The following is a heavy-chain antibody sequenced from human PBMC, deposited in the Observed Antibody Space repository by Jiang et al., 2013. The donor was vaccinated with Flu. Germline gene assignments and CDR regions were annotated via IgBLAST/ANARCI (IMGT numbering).Heavy chain of an antibody. J-gene: IGHJ4*02. CDR3: ARVSGWAAAGT. D-gene: IGHD6-13*01. Sequence: RVTISVDTSKNQFSLKLSSVTAADTAVYYCARVSGWAAAGTWGQGTLVTVSS. V-gene: IGHV4-34*01.